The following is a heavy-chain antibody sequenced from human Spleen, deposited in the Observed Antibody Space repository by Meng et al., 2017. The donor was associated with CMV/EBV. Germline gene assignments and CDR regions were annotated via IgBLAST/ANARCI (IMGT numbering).Heavy chain of an antibody. J-gene: IGHJ4*02. D-gene: IGHD7-27*01. CDR1: GGTFSSYA. Sequence: ASVKVSCKASGGTFSSYAISWVRQAPGQGLEWMAWIHYDTGETNYAQNFHGRVTVTRDTSITTVYMELRSLRPDDTAMYYCARDDNWGPDYWGQGTLVTVSS. CDR2: IHYDTGET. V-gene: IGHV1-2*02. CDR3: ARDDNWGPDY.